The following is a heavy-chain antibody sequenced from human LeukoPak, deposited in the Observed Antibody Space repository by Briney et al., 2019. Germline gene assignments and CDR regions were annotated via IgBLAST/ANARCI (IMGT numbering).Heavy chain of an antibody. CDR2: ISSSGSTI. V-gene: IGHV3-48*03. CDR1: GFTFSSYE. CDR3: AKGVVVAPDVTPFDY. D-gene: IGHD2-2*01. Sequence: GGSLRLSCAASGFTFSSYEMNWVRQAPGKGLEWVSYISSSGSTIYYADSVKGRFTISRDNTKNSLYLQMNSLRAEDTAVYYCAKGVVVAPDVTPFDYWGQGTLVTVSS. J-gene: IGHJ4*02.